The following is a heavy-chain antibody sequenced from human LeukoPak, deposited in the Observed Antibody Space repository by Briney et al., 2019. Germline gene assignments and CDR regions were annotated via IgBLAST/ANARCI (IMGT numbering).Heavy chain of an antibody. CDR2: IYPADSDT. D-gene: IGHD1-7*01. V-gene: IGHV5-51*01. CDR1: GYSFTSYW. Sequence: GESLKISCQVSGYSFTSYWLGWVRQMPGKGLEWMGIIYPADSDTRYSPSFQGQVTISADKPISTAYLQWSSLKASDTAMYYCARRPFYNGSYHPSYYFDYWGQGTLVTVSS. J-gene: IGHJ4*02. CDR3: ARRPFYNGSYHPSYYFDY.